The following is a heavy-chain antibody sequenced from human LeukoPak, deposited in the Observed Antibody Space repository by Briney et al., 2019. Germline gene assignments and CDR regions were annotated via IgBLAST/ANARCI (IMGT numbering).Heavy chain of an antibody. D-gene: IGHD2-15*01. V-gene: IGHV4-39*01. CDR1: GVSIISSDYH. Sequence: KPSETLSLTCTVSGVSIISSDYHWGWVRQPPGKGLEWIGTISYSGNTDYNPSLRSRVTISVDTSNNQFSLRLGSVTAADTAIYHCARHCCSAPSKRVFDIWGQGTMVTVSS. CDR3: ARHCCSAPSKRVFDI. J-gene: IGHJ3*02. CDR2: ISYSGNT.